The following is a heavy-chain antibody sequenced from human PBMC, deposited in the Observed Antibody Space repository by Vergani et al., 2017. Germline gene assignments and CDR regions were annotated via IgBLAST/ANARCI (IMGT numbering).Heavy chain of an antibody. D-gene: IGHD3-9*01. CDR3: ARDQDDYDILTGYRYWYFDL. CDR2: IYTGGSP. Sequence: QVQLQESGPGLVKPSQTLSLTCTVSGGSISSGGYYWSWIRQPAGQGLEWIGRIYTGGSPTHHPSLKSRISISIDTSKNQFSLKLSSVTAADTAIYYCARDQDDYDILTGYRYWYFDLWGRGTLVTVSS. J-gene: IGHJ2*01. CDR1: GGSISSGGYY. V-gene: IGHV4-61*02.